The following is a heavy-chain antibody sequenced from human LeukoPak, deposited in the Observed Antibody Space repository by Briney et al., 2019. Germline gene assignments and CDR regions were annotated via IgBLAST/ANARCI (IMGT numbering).Heavy chain of an antibody. V-gene: IGHV3-49*03. D-gene: IGHD1-26*01. J-gene: IGHJ4*02. CDR1: GFTFGDYA. Sequence: SGGSLRLSCTGSGFTFGDYAVSWFRQAPGKGLECVGFIRNKAYGGTPEDAASMKGRFTISRDDSKSIAYLQMNSLRTEDTAVYYCTRGPSGSYYKTDFDYWGQGTLVTVSS. CDR3: TRGPSGSYYKTDFDY. CDR2: IRNKAYGGTP.